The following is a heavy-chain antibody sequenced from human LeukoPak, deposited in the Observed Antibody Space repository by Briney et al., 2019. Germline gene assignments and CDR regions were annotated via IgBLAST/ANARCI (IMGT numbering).Heavy chain of an antibody. Sequence: SETLSLTCAVSGYSISSGYYWGWIRQPPGNGLEWIGSIYHSGSTYYNPSLKSRVTISVDTSKNQFSLKLSSVTAADTAVYYCARRQTESGLDDWGQGTLVTVSP. D-gene: IGHD1-26*01. V-gene: IGHV4-38-2*01. CDR3: ARRQTESGLDD. J-gene: IGHJ4*02. CDR1: GYSISSGYY. CDR2: IYHSGST.